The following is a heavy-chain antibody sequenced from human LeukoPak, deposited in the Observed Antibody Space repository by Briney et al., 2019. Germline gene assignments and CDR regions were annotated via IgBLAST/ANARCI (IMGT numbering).Heavy chain of an antibody. CDR3: AHLIAAADAEYFQH. J-gene: IGHJ1*01. Sequence: SGPTLVNPTQTLTLTCTFSGFSLSTRGEAVGWIRQPPGKALEWLAVIYWNDDKRYNPSLKSRLTITKDTSKNQVVLTMTNMDPVDTATYYCAHLIAAADAEYFQHWGQGTLVTVSS. CDR2: IYWNDDK. CDR1: GFSLSTRGEA. V-gene: IGHV2-5*01. D-gene: IGHD6-13*01.